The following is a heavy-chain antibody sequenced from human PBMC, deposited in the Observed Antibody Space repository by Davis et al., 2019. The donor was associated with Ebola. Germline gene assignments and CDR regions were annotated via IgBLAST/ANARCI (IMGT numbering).Heavy chain of an antibody. CDR3: ARDRSVYYYYGMDV. CDR1: GFTFSDYY. CDR2: ISSSSSYT. J-gene: IGHJ6*02. V-gene: IGHV3-11*06. Sequence: GESLKISCAASGFTFSDYYMSWIRQAPGKGLEWVSYISSSSSYTNYADSVKGRFTISRDNAKNSLYLQMNSLRAEDTAVYYCARDRSVYYYYGMDVWGQGTTVTVSS.